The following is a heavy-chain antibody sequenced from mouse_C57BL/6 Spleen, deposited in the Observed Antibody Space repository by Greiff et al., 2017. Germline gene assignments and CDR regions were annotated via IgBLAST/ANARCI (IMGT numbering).Heavy chain of an antibody. CDR2: ISYDGSN. CDR3: ARDRNYYGSSHAMDY. J-gene: IGHJ4*01. D-gene: IGHD1-1*01. Sequence: EVQLQESGPGLVKPSQSLSLTCSVTGYSITSGYYWNWIRQFPGNKLEWMGYISYDGSNNYNPSLKNRISITRDTSKNQFFLKLNSVTTEDTATYYCARDRNYYGSSHAMDYWGQGTSVTVSS. V-gene: IGHV3-6*01. CDR1: GYSITSGYY.